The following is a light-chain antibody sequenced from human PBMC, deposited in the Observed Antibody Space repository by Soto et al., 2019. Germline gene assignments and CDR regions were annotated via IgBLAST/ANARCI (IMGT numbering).Light chain of an antibody. CDR3: QQYGTSPLT. J-gene: IGKJ4*01. Sequence: EIGLAQSPGTLPLSPGERATLSCRASQSVSSSSLAWYQQNPGQAPRLLMYGASRRATGIPDRFSGSGSGTDFTLIISRLEPEDFAVYYCQQYGTSPLTFGGGTKVDIK. CDR2: GAS. V-gene: IGKV3-20*01. CDR1: QSVSSSS.